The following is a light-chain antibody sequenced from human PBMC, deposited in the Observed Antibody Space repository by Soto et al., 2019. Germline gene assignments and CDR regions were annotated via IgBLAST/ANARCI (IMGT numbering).Light chain of an antibody. CDR1: QGISSY. J-gene: IGKJ4*01. V-gene: IGKV1-9*01. CDR2: AAS. Sequence: DIQLTQSPSFLSASVGDRVTITCRASQGISSYLAWYQQKPGKAPKLLIYAASTLQSGVPSRFSGSGSGTEFTLTISSLQPEDFASFYCQQYTSYPLTFGGGTKVEIK. CDR3: QQYTSYPLT.